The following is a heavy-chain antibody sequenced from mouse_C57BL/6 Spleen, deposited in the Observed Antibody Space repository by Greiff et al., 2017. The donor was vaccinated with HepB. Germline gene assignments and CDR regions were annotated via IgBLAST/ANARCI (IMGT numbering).Heavy chain of an antibody. CDR1: GYSITSGYY. Sequence: VQLQQSGPGLVKPSQSLSLTCSVTGYSITSGYYWNWIRQFPGNKLEWMGYISYDGSNNYNPSLKNRISITRDTSKNQFFLKLNSVTTEDTATYYCAREGGGYDGYFDVWGTGTTVTVSS. J-gene: IGHJ1*03. CDR2: ISYDGSN. D-gene: IGHD2-2*01. V-gene: IGHV3-6*01. CDR3: AREGGGYDGYFDV.